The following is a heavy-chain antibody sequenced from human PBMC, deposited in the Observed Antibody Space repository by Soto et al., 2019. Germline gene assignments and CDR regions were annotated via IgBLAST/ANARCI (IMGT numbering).Heavy chain of an antibody. Sequence: EVQLVESGGGLVQPGGSLRLSCAASGFTFSSYWMHWVRQAPGKGLVWVSRINSDGSSTSYADSVKGRFTISRDNAKNTLYLQMNSLRAEDTAVHYGARGGSLNWYFDLWGRGTLVTVSS. CDR3: ARGGSLNWYFDL. D-gene: IGHD1-26*01. CDR1: GFTFSSYW. V-gene: IGHV3-74*01. J-gene: IGHJ2*01. CDR2: INSDGSST.